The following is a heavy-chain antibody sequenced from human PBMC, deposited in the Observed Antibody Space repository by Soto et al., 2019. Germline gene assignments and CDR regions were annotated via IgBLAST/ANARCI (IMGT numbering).Heavy chain of an antibody. CDR1: GGTFLSYA. V-gene: IGHV1-69*13. D-gene: IGHD2-15*01. CDR3: ARYCSGGSCYSRYGMDV. Sequence: SVEVCFRASGGTFLSYAISWVRQAPGQGLEWMGGIIPIFGTANYAQKFQGRVTITADESTSTAYMELSSLRSEDTAVYYCARYCSGGSCYSRYGMDVWGQGTTVTVSS. CDR2: IIPIFGTA. J-gene: IGHJ6*02.